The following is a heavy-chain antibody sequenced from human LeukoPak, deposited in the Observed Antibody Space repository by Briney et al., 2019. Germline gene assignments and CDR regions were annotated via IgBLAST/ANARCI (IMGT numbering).Heavy chain of an antibody. V-gene: IGHV4-59*08. J-gene: IGHJ4*02. Sequence: SETLSLTCTVSGGSISSYYWSWIRQPPGKGLEWIGYIYYSGSTNYNPSLKSRVTISVDTSKNQFSLKLSSVTAADTAVYYCARQRYTPHSSSHLDYWGQGTLVTVSS. CDR2: IYYSGST. CDR1: GGSISSYY. CDR3: ARQRYTPHSSSHLDY. D-gene: IGHD6-6*01.